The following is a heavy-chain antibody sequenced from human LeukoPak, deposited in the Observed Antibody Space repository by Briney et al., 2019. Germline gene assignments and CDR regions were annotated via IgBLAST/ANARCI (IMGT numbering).Heavy chain of an antibody. CDR1: SGSISSSGYY. CDR2: IYYSGST. Sequence: PSGTLSLTCTVSSGSISSSGYYCSWIRQHPGKGLEWIGYIYYSGSTNYNPSLKSRVTMSVDTSKNQFSLKLTYVTAADTAVYYCARHRVTGGLDYWGQGTLVTVSS. V-gene: IGHV4-61*05. D-gene: IGHD2-21*02. CDR3: ARHRVTGGLDY. J-gene: IGHJ4*02.